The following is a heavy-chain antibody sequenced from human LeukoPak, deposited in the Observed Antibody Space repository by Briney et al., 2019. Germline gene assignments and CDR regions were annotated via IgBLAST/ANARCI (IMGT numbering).Heavy chain of an antibody. J-gene: IGHJ4*02. D-gene: IGHD7-27*01. V-gene: IGHV4-59*01. CDR3: ARESNWGPWV. CDR1: GGSISSYY. CDR2: IYYSGST. Sequence: SETLSPTCTVSGGSISSYYWTWIRQPPGKGLEWIGYIYYSGSTNYNPSLKSRVTMSVDTSKNQFSLKLSSVTAADTAVYYCARESNWGPWVWGQGTLVTVSS.